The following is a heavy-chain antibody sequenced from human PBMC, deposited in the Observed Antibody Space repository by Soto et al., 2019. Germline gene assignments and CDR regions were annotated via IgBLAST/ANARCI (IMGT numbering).Heavy chain of an antibody. CDR3: AKDGSGDDFDY. Sequence: QVQLVESGGGVVQPGRSLRLSCAASGFTFSSYGMHWVRQAPGKGLEWVAVISYDGSNKYYADSVKGRFTISRDNSKNTLYLQMNSLRAEDTAVYYCAKDGSGDDFDYWGQGTLVTVSS. V-gene: IGHV3-30*18. CDR2: ISYDGSNK. D-gene: IGHD3-10*01. J-gene: IGHJ4*02. CDR1: GFTFSSYG.